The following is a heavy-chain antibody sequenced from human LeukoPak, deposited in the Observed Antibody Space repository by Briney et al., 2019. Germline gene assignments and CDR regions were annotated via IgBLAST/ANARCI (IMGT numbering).Heavy chain of an antibody. CDR1: GFTFSSYS. J-gene: IGHJ3*02. CDR2: IYSGGST. CDR3: AGTYYYDKGAFDI. Sequence: GGSLRLSCAASGFTFSSYSMNGVRQDLGKGLEWVSVIYSGGSTYYADSVKGRFTISRDNSKNTLYLQMNSLRAEDTAVYYCAGTYYYDKGAFDIWGQGTMVTVSS. D-gene: IGHD3-22*01. V-gene: IGHV3-53*01.